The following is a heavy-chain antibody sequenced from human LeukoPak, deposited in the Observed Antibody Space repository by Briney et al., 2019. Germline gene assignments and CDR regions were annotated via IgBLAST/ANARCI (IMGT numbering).Heavy chain of an antibody. V-gene: IGHV3-48*04. J-gene: IGHJ4*02. CDR3: ARDPSSSGWYGYYFDY. CDR1: GFTFSSYS. Sequence: GGSLRLSCAASGFTFSSYSMNWVRQAPGKGLEWVSYISSSSSTIYYADPVKGRFTISRDNAKNSLYLQMNSLRVEDTAVYYCARDPSSSGWYGYYFDYWGQGTLVSVSS. CDR2: ISSSSSTI. D-gene: IGHD6-19*01.